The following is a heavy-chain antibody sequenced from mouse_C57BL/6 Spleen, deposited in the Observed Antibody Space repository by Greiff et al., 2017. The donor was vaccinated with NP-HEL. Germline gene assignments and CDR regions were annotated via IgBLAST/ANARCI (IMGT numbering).Heavy chain of an antibody. J-gene: IGHJ3*01. D-gene: IGHD3-1*01. Sequence: EVQGVESGGGLVKPGGSLKLSCAASGFTFSDYGMHWVRQAPEKGLEWVAYISSGSSTIYYADTVKGRFTISRDNAKNTLFLQMTSLRSEDTAMYYCAESGDGRGLAYWGQGTLVTVSA. CDR1: GFTFSDYG. CDR2: ISSGSSTI. CDR3: AESGDGRGLAY. V-gene: IGHV5-17*01.